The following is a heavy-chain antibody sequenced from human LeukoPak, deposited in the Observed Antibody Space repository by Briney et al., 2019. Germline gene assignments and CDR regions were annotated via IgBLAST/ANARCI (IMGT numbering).Heavy chain of an antibody. D-gene: IGHD2-15*01. CDR2: IIPIFGTA. Sequence: GASVKVSCKASGGTFSSYAISWVRQAPGQGLEWMGGIIPIFGTANYAQKFQGRVTITTDESTSTAYMELSSLRSEDTAVYYCARAGGGGFSFDYWGQGTLVTVSS. J-gene: IGHJ4*02. V-gene: IGHV1-69*05. CDR3: ARAGGGGFSFDY. CDR1: GGTFSSYA.